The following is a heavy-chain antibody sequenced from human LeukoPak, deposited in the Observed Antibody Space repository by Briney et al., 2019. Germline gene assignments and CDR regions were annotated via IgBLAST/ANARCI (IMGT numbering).Heavy chain of an antibody. J-gene: IGHJ1*01. CDR3: ARGRYSSSWYGGYFQH. CDR1: GGSISSGSYY. Sequence: SQTLSLTCTVSGGSISSGSYYWSWIRQPAGKGLEWIGRIYTSGSTNYNPSLKSRVTISVDTSKNQFSLKLSSVTAADTAVYYCARGRYSSSWYGGYFQHWGQGTLVTVSS. CDR2: IYTSGST. V-gene: IGHV4-61*02. D-gene: IGHD6-13*01.